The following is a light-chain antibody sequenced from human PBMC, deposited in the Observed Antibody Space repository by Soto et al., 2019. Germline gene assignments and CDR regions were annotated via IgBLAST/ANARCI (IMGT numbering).Light chain of an antibody. CDR1: LGVGEY. J-gene: IGKJ4*01. CDR3: QQYDSPPPT. V-gene: IGKV1-33*01. Sequence: DIQLTQSPSSLSASVGDRVTITCQASLGVGEYLNWFQQKSGEAPKLLIYDASHLESGVPVRFSGSGSGTTFTLTISSLQPEDFATYYCQQYDSPPPTFGGGTKV. CDR2: DAS.